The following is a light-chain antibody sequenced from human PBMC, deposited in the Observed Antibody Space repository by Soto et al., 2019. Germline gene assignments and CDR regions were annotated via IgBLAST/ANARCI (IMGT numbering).Light chain of an antibody. CDR1: RTDVDGYDY. CDR2: DVN. Sequence: QSSLTQPASVSVSPGHSITISCTGARTDVDGYDYVTWYQQHPGQAPKLMIYDVNNRPSGVSHRFSGSKSGDTASLTISGLQAEDDADYYCSSYTASAPFYIFGTGTKVTVL. CDR3: SSYTASAPFYI. J-gene: IGLJ1*01. V-gene: IGLV2-14*03.